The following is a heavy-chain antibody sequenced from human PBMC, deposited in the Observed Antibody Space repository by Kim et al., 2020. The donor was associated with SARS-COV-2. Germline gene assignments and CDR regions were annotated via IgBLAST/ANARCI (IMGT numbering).Heavy chain of an antibody. CDR1: GYTFTKYG. CDR3: ASDMTGAYRVDV. CDR2: VSGYNDNT. D-gene: IGHD1-26*01. J-gene: IGHJ6*02. V-gene: IGHV1-18*01. Sequence: ASVKVSCKASGYTFTKYGISGVRQAPGQGLEWMGWVSGYNDNTNYAQKLQGRVTMTTDTSTSTAYMDLRSLRADDTAVDYCASDMTGAYRVDVWGQGTTVTVSS.